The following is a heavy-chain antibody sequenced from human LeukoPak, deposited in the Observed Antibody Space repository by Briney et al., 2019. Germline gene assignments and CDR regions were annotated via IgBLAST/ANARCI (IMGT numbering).Heavy chain of an antibody. CDR3: ARSPIMTTVTTDDAFDI. Sequence: SETLSLTCAVYGGSFSGYYWSWIRQPPGKGLEWIGEINHSGSTNYNPSLKSRVTISVDTSKNQFSLKLSSVTAADTAVYYCARSPIMTTVTTDDAFDIWGQGTMVTVSS. D-gene: IGHD4-11*01. J-gene: IGHJ3*02. CDR2: INHSGST. CDR1: GGSFSGYY. V-gene: IGHV4-34*01.